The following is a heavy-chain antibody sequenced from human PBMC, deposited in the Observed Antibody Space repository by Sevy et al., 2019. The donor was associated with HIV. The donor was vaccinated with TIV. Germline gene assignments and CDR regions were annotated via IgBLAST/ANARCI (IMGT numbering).Heavy chain of an antibody. D-gene: IGHD6-13*01. CDR2: IKRKTDGGTR. CDR3: TTAPIVAAGAYKYYGMDV. J-gene: IGHJ6*02. CDR1: GFSFNNAW. V-gene: IGHV3-15*01. Sequence: GGSLRLSCVASGFSFNNAWMNWVRQAPGKGLEWVGHIKRKTDGGTRDYAASVKGRFTISRDDSENTLFLQINSLKTEDTAVYYCTTAPIVAAGAYKYYGMDVWGQGTTVTVSS.